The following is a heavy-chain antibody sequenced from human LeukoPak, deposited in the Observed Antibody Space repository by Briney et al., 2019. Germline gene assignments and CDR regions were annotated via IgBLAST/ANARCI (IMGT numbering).Heavy chain of an antibody. CDR3: AKDRPWIQLWFVFDY. CDR2: IRYDGSNK. CDR1: GFTFSSYG. D-gene: IGHD5-18*01. Sequence: GGSLRLSCAASGFTFSSYGMHWVRQAPGKGLEWVAFIRYDGSNKYYADSAKGRFTISRDNSKNTLYLQMNSLRAEDTAVYYCAKDRPWIQLWFVFDYWGQGTLVTVSS. V-gene: IGHV3-30*02. J-gene: IGHJ4*02.